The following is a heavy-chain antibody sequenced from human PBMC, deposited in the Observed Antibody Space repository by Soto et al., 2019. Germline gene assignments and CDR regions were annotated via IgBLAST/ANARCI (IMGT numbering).Heavy chain of an antibody. Sequence: GLRWVRHEPGQGLEWMGWISAYNGNTNYAQKLQGRVTMTTDTSTSTAYMELRSLRSDDTAVYYCARDSTIFSTPLTFHYWGQGTLVPVSS. J-gene: IGHJ4*02. D-gene: IGHD3-9*01. CDR1: G. V-gene: IGHV1-18*01. CDR2: ISAYNGNT. CDR3: ARDSTIFSTPLTFHY.